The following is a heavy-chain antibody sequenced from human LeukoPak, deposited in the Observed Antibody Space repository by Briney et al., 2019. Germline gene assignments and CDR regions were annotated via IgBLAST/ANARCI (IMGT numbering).Heavy chain of an antibody. CDR3: AKDKSMVREFDY. J-gene: IGHJ4*02. D-gene: IGHD3-10*01. V-gene: IGHV3-30*02. Sequence: GGSLRLSCAASGFTFSSYSMNWVRQAPGKGLEWLTFIQNDGNNKYYTDSVKGRFTISRDNSKNTLFLQMNSLRTEDTAVYYCAKDKSMVREFDYWGQGTLVTVSS. CDR1: GFTFSSYS. CDR2: IQNDGNNK.